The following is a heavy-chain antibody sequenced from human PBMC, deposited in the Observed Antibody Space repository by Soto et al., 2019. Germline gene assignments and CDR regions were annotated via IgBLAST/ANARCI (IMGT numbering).Heavy chain of an antibody. Sequence: GGSLRLSCAASGFTFSSYGVHWVRQAPGKGLEWVGRIKSKTDGGTTDYAAPVKGRFTISRDDSKNTLYLQMNSLKTEDTAVYYCTTAYLYYDSSGYYSDSLYYFDYWGQGTLVTVSS. CDR2: IKSKTDGGTT. CDR1: GFTFSSYG. V-gene: IGHV3-15*07. J-gene: IGHJ4*02. D-gene: IGHD3-22*01. CDR3: TTAYLYYDSSGYYSDSLYYFDY.